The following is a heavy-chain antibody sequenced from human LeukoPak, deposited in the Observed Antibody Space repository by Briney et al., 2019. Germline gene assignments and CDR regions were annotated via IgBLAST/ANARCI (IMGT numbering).Heavy chain of an antibody. CDR3: ARVKRDRSGWYEFDY. J-gene: IGHJ4*02. Sequence: PGGSLRLSCAASGFTFSSYDMHWVRQATGKGLEWVSGIHTAGDTHYPDSVKGRFTISREDAKNSVYLQMNSPRAGDTAVYYCARVKRDRSGWYEFDYWGQGILVTVSS. CDR2: IHTAGDT. V-gene: IGHV3-13*01. CDR1: GFTFSSYD. D-gene: IGHD6-19*01.